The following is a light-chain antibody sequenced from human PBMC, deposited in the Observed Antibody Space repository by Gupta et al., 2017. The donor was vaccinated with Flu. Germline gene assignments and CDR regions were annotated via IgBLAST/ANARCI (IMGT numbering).Light chain of an antibody. Sequence: SYELTQPPSVSVSPGQTASITCSGDKLGYKYACWYQQKPGQSPVLVIYQDSKRPSGITERFSGSYSGNTATLTIRGTQAMDEADYYCQAWDSSNGVVFGGGTKLTVL. CDR3: QAWDSSNGVV. CDR1: KLGYKY. J-gene: IGLJ2*01. CDR2: QDS. V-gene: IGLV3-1*01.